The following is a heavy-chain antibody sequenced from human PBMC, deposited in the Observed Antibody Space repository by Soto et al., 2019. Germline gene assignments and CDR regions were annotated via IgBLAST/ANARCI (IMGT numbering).Heavy chain of an antibody. CDR1: GYTFTSYG. J-gene: IGHJ4*02. D-gene: IGHD1-1*01. CDR3: ARGRYGDY. V-gene: IGHV1-18*01. CDR2: ISAHNSNT. Sequence: QVHLVQSGAEVKKPGASVKVSCKGSGYTFTSYGITWVRQAPGQGLEWMGWISAHNSNTNYAQKLQGRVTVTRDTSTSTAYMELRSVRSDDTAVYYCARGRYGDYWGQGALVTVSS.